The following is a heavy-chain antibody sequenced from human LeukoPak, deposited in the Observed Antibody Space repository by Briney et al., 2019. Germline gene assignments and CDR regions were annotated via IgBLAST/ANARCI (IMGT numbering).Heavy chain of an antibody. J-gene: IGHJ4*02. Sequence: ASVKVSCKASGGTFSSYAINWVRLAPGQGLEWMGRIIPILGIANYAQKFQGRVTITADKSTSTAYMELSSLRSEDTAVYYCARDRQYQLPDYWGQGTLVTVSS. CDR2: IIPILGIA. D-gene: IGHD2-2*01. CDR1: GGTFSSYA. V-gene: IGHV1-69*04. CDR3: ARDRQYQLPDY.